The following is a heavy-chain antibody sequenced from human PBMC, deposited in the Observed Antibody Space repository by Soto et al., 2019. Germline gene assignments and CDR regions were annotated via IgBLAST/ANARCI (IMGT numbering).Heavy chain of an antibody. CDR2: ISAYNGNT. CDR1: GYTFTSYG. Sequence: ASGKVSCKASGYTFTSYGISWVRQAPGQGLERMGWISAYNGNTNYAQKLQGRVTMTTETSTSTAYMELRSLRSADTFVYYCSRNYDYSGSYYYMDVWGKGTTVTVSS. CDR3: SRNYDYSGSYYYMDV. D-gene: IGHD4-4*01. V-gene: IGHV1-18*01. J-gene: IGHJ6*03.